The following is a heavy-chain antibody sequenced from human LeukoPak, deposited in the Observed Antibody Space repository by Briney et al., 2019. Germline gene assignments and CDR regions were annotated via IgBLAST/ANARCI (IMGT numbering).Heavy chain of an antibody. J-gene: IGHJ4*02. CDR1: GVSISTSSYY. Sequence: KPSETLSLACNVSGVSISTSSYYWGWIRQPPGKGLEWIGSIYYSGSTYYNPSLKNRVTISVDTSKNQVSLKLSSVTAADTAVYYCARGPYGAVDYWGQGTLVTVSS. V-gene: IGHV4-39*01. CDR2: IYYSGST. CDR3: ARGPYGAVDY. D-gene: IGHD4-17*01.